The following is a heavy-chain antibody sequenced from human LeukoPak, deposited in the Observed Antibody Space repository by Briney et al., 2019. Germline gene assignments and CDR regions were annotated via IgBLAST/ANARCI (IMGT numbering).Heavy chain of an antibody. D-gene: IGHD6-19*01. CDR1: GFTLSNYG. V-gene: IGHV3-30*18. CDR3: AKVKYSSGWYGNAFDI. Sequence: PGGSLRLSCAVSGFTLSNYGMHWVRQAPGKGLEWVAVISYDGSNKYYADSVKGRFTISRDNSKNTLYLQMNSLRAEDTAVYYCAKVKYSSGWYGNAFDIWGQGTMVTVSS. J-gene: IGHJ3*02. CDR2: ISYDGSNK.